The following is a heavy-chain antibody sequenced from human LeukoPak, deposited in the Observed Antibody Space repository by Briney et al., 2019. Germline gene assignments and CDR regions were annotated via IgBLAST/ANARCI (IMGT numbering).Heavy chain of an antibody. CDR2: IRSKANSYAT. CDR1: GFTFSGSA. CDR3: TSRGDSSGYSYPFDY. Sequence: GGSLKLSCAASGFTFSGSAMHWVRQASGKGLEWVGRIRSKANSYATAYAASVKGRFTLSRDDSKNTAYLQMDSLKTDDAAVYYCTSRGDSSGYSYPFDYWGQGTLVTVSS. V-gene: IGHV3-73*01. D-gene: IGHD3-22*01. J-gene: IGHJ4*02.